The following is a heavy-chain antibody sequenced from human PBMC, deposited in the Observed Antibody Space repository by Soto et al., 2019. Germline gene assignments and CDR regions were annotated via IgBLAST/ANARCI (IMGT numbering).Heavy chain of an antibody. Sequence: QVQLVESGGGVVQPGRSLRISCAASGFTFRAYGMHWVRQAPGKGLEWVALIWFDGSNVYYADSVKGRFTISRDNSNNTLFLQMNSLRAEDTAVYFCARDATSYYYDSETNQLPSVYWGQGTLVTVSS. D-gene: IGHD3-22*01. J-gene: IGHJ4*02. CDR1: GFTFRAYG. CDR2: IWFDGSNV. CDR3: ARDATSYYYDSETNQLPSVY. V-gene: IGHV3-33*01.